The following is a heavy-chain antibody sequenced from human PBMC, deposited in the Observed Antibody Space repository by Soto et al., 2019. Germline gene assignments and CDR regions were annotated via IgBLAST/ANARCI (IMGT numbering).Heavy chain of an antibody. CDR3: ARVRSHSSWYPSEQATFDY. Sequence: SETLSLTCTVSGGSISSYYWSWIRQPPGKGLEWIGYIYYSGSTNYNPSLKSRVTISVDTSKNQFSLKLSSVTAADTAVYYCARVRSHSSWYPSEQATFDYWGQGTLVTVSS. CDR2: IYYSGST. CDR1: GGSISSYY. V-gene: IGHV4-59*01. D-gene: IGHD6-13*01. J-gene: IGHJ4*02.